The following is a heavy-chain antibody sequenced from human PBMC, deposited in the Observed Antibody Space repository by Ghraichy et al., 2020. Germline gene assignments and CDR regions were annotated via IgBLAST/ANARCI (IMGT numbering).Heavy chain of an antibody. V-gene: IGHV1-69*01. J-gene: IGHJ4*02. CDR3: ASELLKHFWSGYSRFYYFDY. D-gene: IGHD3-3*02. Sequence: SVKVSCKASGGTFSSYAISWVRQAPGQGLEWMGGIIPIFGTANYAQKFQGRVTITADESTSTAYMELSSLRSEDTAVYYCASELLKHFWSGYSRFYYFDYWGQGTLVTVSS. CDR1: GGTFSSYA. CDR2: IIPIFGTA.